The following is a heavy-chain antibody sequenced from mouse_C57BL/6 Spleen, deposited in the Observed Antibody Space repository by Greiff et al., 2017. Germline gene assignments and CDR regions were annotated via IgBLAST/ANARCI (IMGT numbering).Heavy chain of an antibody. Sequence: QVQLQQPGAELVMPGASVKLSCKASGYTFTSYWMHWVKQRPGQGLEWIGEIDPSDSYTNYNQKFKGKSTLTVDKSSSTAYMQLSSLTSEDSAVYYCARGYYGSRDHWGQGTTLTVSS. CDR2: IDPSDSYT. D-gene: IGHD1-1*01. V-gene: IGHV1-69*01. CDR1: GYTFTSYW. CDR3: ARGYYGSRDH. J-gene: IGHJ2*01.